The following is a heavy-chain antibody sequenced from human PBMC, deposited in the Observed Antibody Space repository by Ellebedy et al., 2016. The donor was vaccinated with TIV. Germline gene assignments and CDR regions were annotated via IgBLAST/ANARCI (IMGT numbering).Heavy chain of an antibody. V-gene: IGHV1-18*01. J-gene: IGHJ5*02. CDR2: ISAYNGNT. CDR1: GYTFTSYG. D-gene: IGHD1-1*01. CDR3: ARDLSKGEQLERLPGWFDP. Sequence: AASVKVSCKASGYTFTSYGISWVRQAPGQGLEWMGWISAYNGNTNYAQKLQGRVTMTTDTSTSTAYMELRSLRSDDTAVYYCARDLSKGEQLERLPGWFDPWGQGTLVTVSS.